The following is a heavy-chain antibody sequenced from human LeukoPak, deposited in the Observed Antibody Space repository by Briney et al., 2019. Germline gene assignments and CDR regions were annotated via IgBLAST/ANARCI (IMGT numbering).Heavy chain of an antibody. V-gene: IGHV4-59*08. D-gene: IGHD1-26*01. CDR3: ARRGVGATTWDAFDI. CDR2: INYSGST. Sequence: SETLSLTCTVSGXSLTRYHWGWIRQPPGKGREWIGYINYSGSTNYSPSLESRVTISLDTSKNQFSLQLSSVTAADTAVYYCARRGVGATTWDAFDIWGQGTLVTVSS. J-gene: IGHJ3*02. CDR1: GXSLTRYH.